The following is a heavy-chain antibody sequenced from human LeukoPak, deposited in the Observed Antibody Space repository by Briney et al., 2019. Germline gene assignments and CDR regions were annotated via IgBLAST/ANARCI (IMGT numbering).Heavy chain of an antibody. CDR3: ARANDRYYYYGMDV. V-gene: IGHV4-30-2*01. D-gene: IGHD3-16*01. Sequence: NPSQTLSLTCAVSGGSISSGGYSWSWIRQPPGKGLGWIGYIYHSGSTYYNPSLKSRVTISVDRSKNQFSLKLSSVTAADTAVYYCARANDRYYYYGMDVWGQGTTVTVSS. CDR1: GGSISSGGYS. J-gene: IGHJ6*02. CDR2: IYHSGST.